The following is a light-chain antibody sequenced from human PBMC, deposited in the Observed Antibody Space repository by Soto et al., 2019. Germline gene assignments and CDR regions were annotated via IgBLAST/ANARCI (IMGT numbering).Light chain of an antibody. Sequence: IVLTESPAILPFSPGERATLCCRASQSVSSSYLAWYQQKPGQAPRLLIYGASSRATGIPDRFSGSGSGTDFTLTISRLEPEDFAVYYCQRYGSSPFTFGPGTKVDIK. CDR3: QRYGSSPFT. V-gene: IGKV3-20*01. CDR1: QSVSSSY. CDR2: GAS. J-gene: IGKJ3*01.